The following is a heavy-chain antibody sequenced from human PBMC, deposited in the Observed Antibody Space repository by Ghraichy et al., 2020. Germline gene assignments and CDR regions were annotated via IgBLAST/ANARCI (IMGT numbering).Heavy chain of an antibody. CDR1: GFTFSSYS. CDR3: VREEGTYYYDSSGYGRGGYYYYGMDV. J-gene: IGHJ6*02. Sequence: GGSLRLSCAASGFTFSSYSMNWVRQAPGKGLEWVSSISSSSSYIYYADSVKGRFTISRDNAKNSLYLQMNSLRAEDTAVYYCVREEGTYYYDSSGYGRGGYYYYGMDVWGQGTTVTVSS. D-gene: IGHD3-22*01. CDR2: ISSSSSYI. V-gene: IGHV3-21*01.